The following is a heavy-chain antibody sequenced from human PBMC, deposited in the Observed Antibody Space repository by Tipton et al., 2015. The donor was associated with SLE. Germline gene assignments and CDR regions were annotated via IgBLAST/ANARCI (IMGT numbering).Heavy chain of an antibody. Sequence: TLSLTCTVSGYSISSGYYWGWIRQPPGKGLEWIGSIYHSGSTYYNPSLKSRVTLSVDTSRNQFSLKLSSVTAADTAVYFCARGPPMDVWGKGTTVTVST. CDR1: GYSISSGYY. V-gene: IGHV4-38-2*02. J-gene: IGHJ6*04. CDR2: IYHSGST. CDR3: ARGPPMDV.